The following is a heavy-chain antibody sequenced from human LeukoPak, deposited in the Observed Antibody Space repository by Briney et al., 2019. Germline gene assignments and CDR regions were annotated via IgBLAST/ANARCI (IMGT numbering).Heavy chain of an antibody. D-gene: IGHD4-23*01. J-gene: IGHJ3*01. CDR1: GFTFSSYA. Sequence: GGSLRLSCAASGFTFSSYAMHCVRQAPGKGQEWAAVISYEGSNKYYADPVKGRFTISRDNSKNTLYLQMNSLRAEDTAVYYCARSPWDYGGNSGAFDVWGQGTMVTVSS. CDR2: ISYEGSNK. V-gene: IGHV3-30*04. CDR3: ARSPWDYGGNSGAFDV.